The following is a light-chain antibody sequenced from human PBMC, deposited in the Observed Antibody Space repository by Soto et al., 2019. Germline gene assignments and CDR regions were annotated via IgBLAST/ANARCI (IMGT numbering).Light chain of an antibody. CDR2: EVT. V-gene: IGLV2-14*01. CDR3: SSYTDSSNYV. CDR1: SIDIAPYNY. Sequence: QSVLTQPASVSGSPGQSLTISCTGTSIDIAPYNYVSWYQQHPGKAPKLIIYEVTNRPSGVSNRFSGSRSGNTASLTISGLQAEDEADYYCSSYTDSSNYVFGTGTKLTVL. J-gene: IGLJ1*01.